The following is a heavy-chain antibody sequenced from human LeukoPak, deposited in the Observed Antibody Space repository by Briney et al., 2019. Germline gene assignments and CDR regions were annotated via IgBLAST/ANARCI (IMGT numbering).Heavy chain of an antibody. D-gene: IGHD2-8*01. Sequence: HAGGSLRLSCEASGFTFSSYEMNWVRQAPGKGLEWVSYISSSGSTRYYADSVKGRFTISRDNAKNSLYLQMNSLRAEDTAVYYCARDHFTKPIDYWGQGTLVTVSS. CDR1: GFTFSSYE. J-gene: IGHJ4*02. V-gene: IGHV3-48*03. CDR2: ISSSGSTR. CDR3: ARDHFTKPIDY.